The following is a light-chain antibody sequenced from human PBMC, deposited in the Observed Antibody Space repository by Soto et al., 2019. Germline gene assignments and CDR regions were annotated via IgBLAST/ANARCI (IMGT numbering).Light chain of an antibody. CDR2: EVT. V-gene: IGLV2-14*01. CDR1: SSDVGGYNY. Sequence: QSVLTQPASVSGSPGQSITISCTGTSSDVGGYNYVSWYQQHPGKAPKIIIYEVTNRPSGVSNRFSGSKSGNTASLTISGLQAEDDADYYCSAYTVSRTYVFGTGTKVTVL. J-gene: IGLJ1*01. CDR3: SAYTVSRTYV.